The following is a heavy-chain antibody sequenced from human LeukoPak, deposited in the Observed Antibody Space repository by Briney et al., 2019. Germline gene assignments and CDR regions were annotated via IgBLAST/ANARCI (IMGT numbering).Heavy chain of an antibody. CDR2: ISGSGGST. D-gene: IGHD3-22*01. CDR3: AKASLIAVVITSDY. CDR1: GFTFSSYA. V-gene: IGHV3-23*01. J-gene: IGHJ4*02. Sequence: GGSLRLSCAASGFTFSSYAMSWVRQAPGKGLEWVSAISGSGGSTYYADSVKGRFTISRDNSKNTLYLQMNSLRAEDTAVYYCAKASLIAVVITSDYWGQGTLVTVSS.